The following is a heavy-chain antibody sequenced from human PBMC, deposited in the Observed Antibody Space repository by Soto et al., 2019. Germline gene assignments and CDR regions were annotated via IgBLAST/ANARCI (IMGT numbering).Heavy chain of an antibody. Sequence: QPGGSLRLSCAASGFTFSSYGMHWVRQAPGKGLEWVAVISYDGSNKYYADSVKGRFTISRDNSKNTLYLQMNSLRAEDTAVYYCAKVYYDFWSGSPFDYWGQGTLVTVSS. V-gene: IGHV3-30*18. CDR3: AKVYYDFWSGSPFDY. D-gene: IGHD3-3*01. J-gene: IGHJ4*02. CDR1: GFTFSSYG. CDR2: ISYDGSNK.